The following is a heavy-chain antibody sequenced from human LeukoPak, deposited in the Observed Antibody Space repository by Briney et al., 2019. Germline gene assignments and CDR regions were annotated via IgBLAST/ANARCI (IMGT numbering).Heavy chain of an antibody. CDR3: AKDLEGAIDY. Sequence: GGSLRLSCAASGFTFSSYGMHWVRQAPGKGLEWVAVISYDGSNKYYADSVKGRFTISRDNSKNTLYLQMNSLRAEDTAVYYCAKDLEGAIDYWGQGTLVTASS. CDR1: GFTFSSYG. CDR2: ISYDGSNK. V-gene: IGHV3-30*18. D-gene: IGHD1-26*01. J-gene: IGHJ4*02.